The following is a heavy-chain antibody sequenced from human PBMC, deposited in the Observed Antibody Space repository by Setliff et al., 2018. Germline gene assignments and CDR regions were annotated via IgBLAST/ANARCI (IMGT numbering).Heavy chain of an antibody. CDR3: ARDLKFFGVGPLHIDY. CDR2: ISSSGSTI. CDR1: GFTFSSYE. D-gene: IGHD3-3*01. V-gene: IGHV3-48*03. Sequence: LRLSCAASGFTFSSYEMNWVRQAPGKGLEWVSYISSSGSTIYYADSVKGRFTISRDNAKNTLYLQMNSLRAEDTAVYYCARDLKFFGVGPLHIDYWGQGTLVTVSS. J-gene: IGHJ4*02.